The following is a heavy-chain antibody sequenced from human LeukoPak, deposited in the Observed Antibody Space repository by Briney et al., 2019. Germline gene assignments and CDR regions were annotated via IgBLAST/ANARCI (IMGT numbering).Heavy chain of an antibody. CDR1: GFTVSGHP. CDR3: AKDSYYYDSGTGDY. J-gene: IGHJ4*02. V-gene: IGHV3-53*01. D-gene: IGHD3-22*01. Sequence: RSGGSLRLSCAASGFTVSGHPMSWVRQAPGKGLEWVSVIYRGGSTYNADSVKGRFTISRDNSKNTLYLQMNSLRAEDTAVYYCAKDSYYYDSGTGDYWGQGTLVTVSS. CDR2: IYRGGST.